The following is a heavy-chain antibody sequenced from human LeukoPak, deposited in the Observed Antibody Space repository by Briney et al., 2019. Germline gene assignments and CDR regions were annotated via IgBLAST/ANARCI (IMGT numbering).Heavy chain of an antibody. CDR2: IYYSGST. J-gene: IGHJ3*02. CDR3: ASSSWNQKTDAFDI. CDR1: GGSISSYY. V-gene: IGHV4-59*08. D-gene: IGHD6-13*01. Sequence: SETLSLTCTVSGGSISSYYWSWIRQPPGKGLEWIGYIYYSGSTNYNPSLKSRVTISVDTSKNQFSLKLSSVTAADTAVYYCASSSWNQKTDAFDIWGQGTMVTVSS.